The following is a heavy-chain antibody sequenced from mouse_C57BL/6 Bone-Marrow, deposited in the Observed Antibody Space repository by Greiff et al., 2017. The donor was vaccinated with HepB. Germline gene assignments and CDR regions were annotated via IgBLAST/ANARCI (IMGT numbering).Heavy chain of an antibody. CDR1: GFSLTSYG. J-gene: IGHJ3*01. Sequence: QVQLQQSGPGLVAPSQSLSITCTVSGFSLTSYGVHWVRQPPGKGLEWLVVIWSDGSTTYNSALKSRLSISKDNSKSQVFLKMNSLQTDDTAMYYCASQGDYGSSPWFAYWGQGTLVTVSA. V-gene: IGHV2-6*03. CDR2: IWSDGST. D-gene: IGHD1-1*01. CDR3: ASQGDYGSSPWFAY.